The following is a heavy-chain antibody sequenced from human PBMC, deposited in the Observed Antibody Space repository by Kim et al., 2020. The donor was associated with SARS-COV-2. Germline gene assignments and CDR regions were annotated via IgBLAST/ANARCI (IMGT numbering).Heavy chain of an antibody. J-gene: IGHJ4*02. CDR3: AREVDTDYGDFVPPEN. V-gene: IGHV3-33*08. D-gene: IGHD4-17*01. CDR2: IWFDGSKK. CDR1: GFTFMNYG. Sequence: GGSLRLSCRASGFTFMNYGFYWVRQAPGKGLEWVAAIWFDGSKKYYSESVKGRFSISRDDVNNTVHLQMDSLRPEDTAVYYCAREVDTDYGDFVPPENWGLGTLVTVSS.